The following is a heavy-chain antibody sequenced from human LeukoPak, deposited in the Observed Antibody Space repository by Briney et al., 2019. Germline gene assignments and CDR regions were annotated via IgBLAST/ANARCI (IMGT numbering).Heavy chain of an antibody. J-gene: IGHJ6*02. Sequence: ASVKVSCKASGYTFTGYYMHWVRQAPGQGLEWMGWINPNSGGTNYAQKFQGRVTMTRDTSTSTVYMELSSLRSEDTAVYYCARDPVRGVTHYGMDVWGQGTTVTVSS. D-gene: IGHD3-10*01. CDR3: ARDPVRGVTHYGMDV. V-gene: IGHV1-2*02. CDR2: INPNSGGT. CDR1: GYTFTGYY.